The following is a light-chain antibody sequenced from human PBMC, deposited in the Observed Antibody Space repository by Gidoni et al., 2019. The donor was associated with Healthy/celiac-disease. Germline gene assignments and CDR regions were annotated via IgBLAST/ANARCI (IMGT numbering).Light chain of an antibody. J-gene: IGKJ1*01. CDR1: QSVSSSY. CDR2: GAS. Sequence: ETVLTQTPGTLSLSPGERATLSCRARQSVSSSYLAWYQQKPGQAPRLLIYGASSRATGIPDRFSGSGSGTDFTLTISRLEPEDFAVYYCQQYGSSTGTFGQXTEVEIK. V-gene: IGKV3-20*01. CDR3: QQYGSSTGT.